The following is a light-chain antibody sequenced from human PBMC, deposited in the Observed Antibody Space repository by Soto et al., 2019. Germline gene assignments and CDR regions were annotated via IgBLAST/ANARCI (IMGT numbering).Light chain of an antibody. V-gene: IGKV1-27*01. CDR1: QGIANY. Sequence: DIHMTQSPSSLSASLLYIVTITCXASQGIANYLAWYQHKPGKVPNLLIYAASTLQSGVPSRFSGGGSGTDFTLTISSLQPEDVATYYCQKYNSAPRTFGQGTKVDIK. CDR2: AAS. CDR3: QKYNSAPRT. J-gene: IGKJ1*01.